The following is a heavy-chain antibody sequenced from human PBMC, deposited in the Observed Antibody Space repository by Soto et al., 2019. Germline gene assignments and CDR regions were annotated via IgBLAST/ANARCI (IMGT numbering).Heavy chain of an antibody. CDR1: GGYISSGGYF. J-gene: IGHJ4*02. CDR2: IYYSGRT. V-gene: IGHV4-31*11. D-gene: IGHD2-21*01. Sequence: QVQLQESGPGVVKPSQTLSLTCAVSGGYISSGGYFWSWIRQNPGKGLEWIGNIYYSGRTYYSPSLKSRVTISVDTSMNQFSLKLSSVTAADTAVYYCARFAKEENPKVGSWYYFDYWGQGTRVTVSS. CDR3: ARFAKEENPKVGSWYYFDY.